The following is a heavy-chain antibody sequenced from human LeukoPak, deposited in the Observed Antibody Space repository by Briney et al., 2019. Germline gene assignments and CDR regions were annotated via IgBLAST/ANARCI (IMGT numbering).Heavy chain of an antibody. CDR2: IIPIFGTA. Sequence: ASVKVSCKASGGTFSSYAISWVRQAPGQGLEWMGGIIPIFGTANYAQKFQGRVTITADESTSTACMELSSLRSEDTAVYYCARDSGSSDAFDIWGQGTMVTVSS. D-gene: IGHD6-13*01. J-gene: IGHJ3*02. CDR3: ARDSGSSDAFDI. V-gene: IGHV1-69*13. CDR1: GGTFSSYA.